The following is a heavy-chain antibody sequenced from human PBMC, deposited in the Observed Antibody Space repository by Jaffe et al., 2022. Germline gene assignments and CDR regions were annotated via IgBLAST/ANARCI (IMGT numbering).Heavy chain of an antibody. CDR2: IRYDVNNK. V-gene: IGHV3-30*02. J-gene: IGHJ3*02. Sequence: QVQLVESGGGVVQPGGSLRLSCAASGFTLSTYGMHWVRQAPGKGLEWVAFIRYDVNNKYYVDSVKGRFTISRDNSKNTLYLQMNSLRAEDTAVYYCAKDPLIWGQGTMVTVSS. CDR3: AKDPLI. CDR1: GFTLSTYG.